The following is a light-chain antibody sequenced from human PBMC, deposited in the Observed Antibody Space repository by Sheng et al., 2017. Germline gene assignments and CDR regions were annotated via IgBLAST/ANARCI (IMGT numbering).Light chain of an antibody. J-gene: IGKJ2*01. CDR1: QSISHW. Sequence: DIQMTQSPSTLSASLGDRVTITCRASQSISHWLAWYQQKPGKAPRLLIYKASTLESGVPSRFSGSGSGTEFTLTISSLQADDFATYYCQQYNGYSYTFGPGDQAGYQT. CDR3: QQYNGYSYT. V-gene: IGKV1-5*03. CDR2: KAS.